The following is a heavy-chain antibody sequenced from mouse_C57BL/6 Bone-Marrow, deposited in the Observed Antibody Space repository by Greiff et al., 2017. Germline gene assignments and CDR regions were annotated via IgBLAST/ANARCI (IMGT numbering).Heavy chain of an antibody. CDR1: GFTFSDFY. J-gene: IGHJ3*01. CDR3: ARDAAGPFAY. D-gene: IGHD3-3*01. CDR2: SRNKANDYTT. Sequence: EVKVVESGGGLVQSGRSLRLSCATSGFTFSDFYMEWVRQAPGKGLEWIAASRNKANDYTTEYSASVKGRFIVSRDTSQSILYLQMNALRAEDTAIYYCARDAAGPFAYWGQGTLVTVSA. V-gene: IGHV7-1*01.